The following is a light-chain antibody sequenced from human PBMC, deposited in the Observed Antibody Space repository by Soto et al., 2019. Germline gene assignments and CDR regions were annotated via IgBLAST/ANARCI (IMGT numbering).Light chain of an antibody. Sequence: EIVMTQSPATLSVSPGERATLSCRASQSVGSNLAWYQQKPGKAPRLLIYAASTRATGIPARFSGSGSGTEFTLTIISLQSEDFAVYYCQQYDNWTPYTFGQGTKLEIK. V-gene: IGKV3-15*01. CDR1: QSVGSN. J-gene: IGKJ2*01. CDR3: QQYDNWTPYT. CDR2: AAS.